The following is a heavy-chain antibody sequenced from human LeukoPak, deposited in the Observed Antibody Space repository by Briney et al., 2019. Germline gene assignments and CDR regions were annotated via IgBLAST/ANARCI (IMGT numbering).Heavy chain of an antibody. J-gene: IGHJ4*02. Sequence: GASVKVSCKASGYTFTSYDINWVRQATGQGLEWMGWMNPNSGNTGYAQKFQGRVTMTRNTSISTAYMELSSLRSEDTAVYYCARRRGRVGATDFGYWGQGTLVTVSS. D-gene: IGHD1-26*01. CDR1: GYTFTSYD. CDR3: ARRRGRVGATDFGY. CDR2: MNPNSGNT. V-gene: IGHV1-8*01.